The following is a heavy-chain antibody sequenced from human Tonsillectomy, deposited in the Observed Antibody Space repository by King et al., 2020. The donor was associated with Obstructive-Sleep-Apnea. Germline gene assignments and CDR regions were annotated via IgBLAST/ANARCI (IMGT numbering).Heavy chain of an antibody. CDR1: GFTFTSYW. V-gene: IGHV3-7*03. CDR2: IKQDGSEK. CDR3: ARDKTAAAALGY. Sequence: VQLVESGGGLVQSGGSLRLSCAASGFTFTSYWMSWVRQAPGKGLEWVANIKQDGSEKYYVDSVKGRFTISRDNAKNSLYLQMNSLRAEDTAMYYCARDKTAAAALGYWGQGTLVTVSS. D-gene: IGHD6-25*01. J-gene: IGHJ4*02.